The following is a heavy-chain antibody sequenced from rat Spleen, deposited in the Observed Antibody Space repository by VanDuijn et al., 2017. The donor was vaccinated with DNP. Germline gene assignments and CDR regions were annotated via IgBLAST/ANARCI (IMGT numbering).Heavy chain of an antibody. J-gene: IGHJ2*01. CDR3: TSLLLKWSFDY. CDR1: GFTFSDYN. V-gene: IGHV5-7*01. Sequence: EVQLVESGGGFVQPGRSLKLSCVGSGFTFSDYNMAWVRQAPKKGLEWVATISYDGSSTYYRDSVKGRFTGSRDNAKSTLYLQMDSLRSEDTATYYCTSLLLKWSFDYWGQGVMVTVSS. CDR2: ISYDGSST. D-gene: IGHD1-1*01.